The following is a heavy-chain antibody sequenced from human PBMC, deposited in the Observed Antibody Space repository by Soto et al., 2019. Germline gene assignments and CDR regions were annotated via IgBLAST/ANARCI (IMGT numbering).Heavy chain of an antibody. J-gene: IGHJ4*02. D-gene: IGHD3-10*01. Sequence: QVQLQESGPGLVKPSQTLSLTCTVSGGSISSGDYYWSWIRQPPWKGLEWIGYIYYSGSTYYNPSLKSRVTISVDTSKNQFSLKLSSVTAADTAVYYCARVGGFGATTIDYWGQGTLVTVSS. V-gene: IGHV4-30-4*01. CDR2: IYYSGST. CDR1: GGSISSGDYY. CDR3: ARVGGFGATTIDY.